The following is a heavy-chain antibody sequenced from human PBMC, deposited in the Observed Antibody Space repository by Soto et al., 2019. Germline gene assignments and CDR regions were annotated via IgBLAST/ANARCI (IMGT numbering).Heavy chain of an antibody. V-gene: IGHV2-5*02. J-gene: IGHJ4*02. D-gene: IGHD2-21*02. CDR2: IYWDDDK. Sequence: QITLKESGPTLVKPTQTLTLTCTFSGFSLSTSGVGVGWIRQPPGKALEWLALIYWDDDKRYSPSLKSRLTITKDTSNNQVVLTMTNMDPVDTATYYCARRQTYCGGNCYSGFDYWGQGTLVTVSS. CDR1: GFSLSTSGVG. CDR3: ARRQTYCGGNCYSGFDY.